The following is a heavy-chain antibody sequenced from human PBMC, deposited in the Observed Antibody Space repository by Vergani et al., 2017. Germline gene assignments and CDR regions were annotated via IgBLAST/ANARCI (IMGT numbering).Heavy chain of an antibody. V-gene: IGHV4-31*03. CDR2: IYYSGST. Sequence: QVQLQESGPGLVKPSQTLSLTCTVSGGSISSGGYYWSWIRQHPGKGLEWIGYIYYSGSTYYNPSLKSRVTISVDTSKNQFSLKLSSVTAADTAVYYCARDKFSPIAAAGTLGLNYYYYGMDVWGQGTTVTVSS. J-gene: IGHJ6*02. CDR3: ARDKFSPIAAAGTLGLNYYYYGMDV. CDR1: GGSISSGGYY. D-gene: IGHD6-13*01.